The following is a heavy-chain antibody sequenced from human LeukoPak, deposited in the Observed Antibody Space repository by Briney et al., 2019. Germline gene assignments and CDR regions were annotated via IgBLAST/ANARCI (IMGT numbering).Heavy chain of an antibody. CDR2: INPNNGGT. V-gene: IGHV1-2*02. D-gene: IGHD1-26*01. CDR3: ARVFGRQLPDY. J-gene: IGHJ4*02. CDR1: GYTFSSFG. Sequence: VASVKVSCKASGYTFSSFGITWVRQAPGQGLEWMGWINPNNGGTNYAQKFQGRVTMARDTSISTAYMELSRLRSDDTAVYYCARVFGRQLPDYWGQGTLVTVSS.